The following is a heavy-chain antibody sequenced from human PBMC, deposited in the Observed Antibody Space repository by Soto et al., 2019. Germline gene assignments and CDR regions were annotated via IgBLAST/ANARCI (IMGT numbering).Heavy chain of an antibody. CDR3: AKSLATSGYSPTDY. D-gene: IGHD3-22*01. CDR1: GFTFSSYA. CDR2: ISGSGGST. Sequence: GGSLRLSCAASGFTFSSYAMIWVRQAPGKGLEWVSIISGSGGSTYYADSVKGRFTISRDNSKNTLYLQMNSLRTEDTAVYYWAKSLATSGYSPTDYWGQGTLVTVS. J-gene: IGHJ4*02. V-gene: IGHV3-23*01.